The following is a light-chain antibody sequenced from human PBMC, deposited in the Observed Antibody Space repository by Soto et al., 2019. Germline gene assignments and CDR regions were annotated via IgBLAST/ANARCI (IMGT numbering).Light chain of an antibody. CDR1: QSLVHSDGNTY. CDR3: MQGTHWPPYT. V-gene: IGKV2-30*02. J-gene: IGKJ2*01. CDR2: KVS. Sequence: DVVMTQSPLSLPVTLGQPASISCRSSQSLVHSDGNTYLNWFQQRPGQSPRRLIYKVSNRDSGVPDRFSGSGSGTNFTLKIRRVAAEDVGVYYCMQGTHWPPYTFGQGTKLEIK.